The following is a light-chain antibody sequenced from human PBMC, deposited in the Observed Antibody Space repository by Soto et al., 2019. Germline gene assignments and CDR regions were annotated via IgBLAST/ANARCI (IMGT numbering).Light chain of an antibody. CDR2: EVN. CDR1: SSDVGGYNY. CDR3: TSYTSSNTHV. J-gene: IGLJ1*01. Sequence: QSVLTQPASVSGSPGQSITISCTGTSSDVGGYNYVSWCQQHPGKAPKLMIYEVNNRPSGVSNRFSGSKSGNTASLTISGLQAEDEAGYYCTSYTSSNTHVFGTGTKSPS. V-gene: IGLV2-14*01.